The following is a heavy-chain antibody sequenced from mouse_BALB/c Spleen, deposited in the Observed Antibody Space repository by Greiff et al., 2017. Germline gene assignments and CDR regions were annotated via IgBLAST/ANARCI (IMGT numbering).Heavy chain of an antibody. CDR3: ARGRDGYYFDY. J-gene: IGHJ2*01. CDR1: GFTFSSYA. V-gene: IGHV5-6-5*01. D-gene: IGHD2-3*01. Sequence: EVKVEESGGGLVKPGGSLKLSCAASGFTFSSYAMSWVRQTPEKRLEWVASISSGGSTYYPDSVKGRFTISRDNARNILYLQMSSLRSEDTAMYYCARGRDGYYFDYWGQGTTLTVSS. CDR2: ISSGGST.